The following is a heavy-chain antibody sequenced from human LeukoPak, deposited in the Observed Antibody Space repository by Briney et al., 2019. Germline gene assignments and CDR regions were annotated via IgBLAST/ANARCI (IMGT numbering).Heavy chain of an antibody. CDR1: GFTFSSYS. CDR3: AKPGGNGENS. CDR2: ISSSSSYI. D-gene: IGHD3-10*01. J-gene: IGHJ4*02. Sequence: GGSLRLSCAASGFTFSSYSMNWVRQAPGKGLEWVSSISSSSSYIYYADSVKGRFTISRDNAKNSLYLQMNSLRAQDTAVYYCAKPGGNGENSWGRGTLVTAS. V-gene: IGHV3-21*01.